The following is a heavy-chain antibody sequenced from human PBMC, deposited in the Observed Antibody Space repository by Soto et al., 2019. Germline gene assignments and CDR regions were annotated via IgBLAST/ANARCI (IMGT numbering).Heavy chain of an antibody. CDR3: ARTSAAGKYYYGMDV. Sequence: PGEAPKIPCRGSGYSFTSYWVRWVRQMPGKGLEWMGIIYPGDSDTRYSPSFQGQVTISADKSISTAYLQWSSLKASNTAMYYCARTSAAGKYYYGMDVWGQGSTVTVSS. CDR1: GYSFTSYW. D-gene: IGHD6-13*01. J-gene: IGHJ6*02. V-gene: IGHV5-51*01. CDR2: IYPGDSDT.